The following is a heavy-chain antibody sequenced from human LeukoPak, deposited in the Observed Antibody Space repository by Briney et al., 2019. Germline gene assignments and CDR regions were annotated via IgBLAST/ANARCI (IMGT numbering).Heavy chain of an antibody. V-gene: IGHV3-23*01. CDR3: AKYQAIWRGYFDY. CDR1: GFTFGNYA. CDR2: ITGGGGST. J-gene: IGHJ4*02. Sequence: GGSLRLSCAASGFTFGNYAMSWVRQAPGKGLEWVSGITGGGGSTYYADSVRGRFTVSRDTPKNTLYLQMNSLRAEDTALYYCAKYQAIWRGYFDYWGQGTLVTVSS. D-gene: IGHD3-3*01.